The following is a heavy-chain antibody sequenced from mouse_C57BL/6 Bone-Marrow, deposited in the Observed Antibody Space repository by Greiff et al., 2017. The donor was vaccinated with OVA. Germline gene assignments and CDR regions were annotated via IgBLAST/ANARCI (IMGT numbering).Heavy chain of an antibody. CDR1: AYTFPSSW. CDR3: ATSYSNLAY. V-gene: IGHV1-55*01. CDR2: IYPGSGST. D-gene: IGHD2-5*01. Sequence: QSHVRQPGAEFLKPGASVKCSGKPFAYTFPSSWLPWVKQRPGQGLEWIGDIYPGSGSTNYNEKFKSKATLTVDTSSSTAYMQLSSLTSEDSAVYYCATSYSNLAYWGQGTLVTVSA. J-gene: IGHJ3*01.